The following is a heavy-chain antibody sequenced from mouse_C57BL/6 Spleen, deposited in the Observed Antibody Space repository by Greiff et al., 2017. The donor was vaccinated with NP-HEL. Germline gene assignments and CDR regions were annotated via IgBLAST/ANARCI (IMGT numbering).Heavy chain of an antibody. CDR1: GYTFTSYW. D-gene: IGHD1-1*01. V-gene: IGHV1-53*01. CDR2: INPSNGGT. J-gene: IGHJ4*01. CDR3: AISELDVVATDCDAMDD. Sequence: QVQLQQPGPELVKPGASVKMSCKASGYTFTSYWMHWVKQRPGQGLEWIGNINPSNGGTNYNEKFKSKATMTVDKSSRTAYMQHSSLTSEDSAVYYWAISELDVVATDCDAMDDWGQGTSVTVSS.